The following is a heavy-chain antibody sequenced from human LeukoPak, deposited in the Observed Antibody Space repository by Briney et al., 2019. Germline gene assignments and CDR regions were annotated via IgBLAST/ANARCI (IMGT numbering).Heavy chain of an antibody. V-gene: IGHV3-30*18. J-gene: IGHJ4*02. Sequence: GGSLRLSCAASGFTFSSYGMHWVRQAPGKGLEWVAVISYDGSNKYYADSVKGRFTISRDNSKNTLYLQMNSLRAEDTAVYYCAKDSIAVAGPFDNWGQGTLVTVSS. CDR3: AKDSIAVAGPFDN. D-gene: IGHD6-19*01. CDR1: GFTFSSYG. CDR2: ISYDGSNK.